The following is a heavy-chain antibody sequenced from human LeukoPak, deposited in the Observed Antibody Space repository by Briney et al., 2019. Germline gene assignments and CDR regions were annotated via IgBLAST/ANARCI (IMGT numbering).Heavy chain of an antibody. CDR2: INTNTGNP. CDR1: GYTFTSYA. D-gene: IGHD3-16*01. CDR3: ARGDYDYVWGSYGTDY. J-gene: IGHJ4*02. V-gene: IGHV7-4-1*02. Sequence: ASVKVSCKASGYTFTSYAMNWVRQAPGQGLEWMGWINTNTGNPTYAQGFTGRFVFSLDTYVSTAYLQISSLKAEDTAVYYCARGDYDYVWGSYGTDYWGQGTLVTVSS.